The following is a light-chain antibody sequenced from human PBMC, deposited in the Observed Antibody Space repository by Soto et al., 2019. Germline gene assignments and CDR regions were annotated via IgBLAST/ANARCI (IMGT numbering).Light chain of an antibody. J-gene: IGKJ4*01. CDR3: QQSYSTPLT. CDR2: AAS. CDR1: QSISSD. V-gene: IGKV1-39*01. Sequence: DIQMTQSPSSLSASVGDRVTITCRASQSISSDLNWYQQQPGKAPKLLLYAASSWQSGVPSRFSGSGSGTHFHLHISSLQPEDFATYYCQQSYSTPLTFGGGTKVEIK.